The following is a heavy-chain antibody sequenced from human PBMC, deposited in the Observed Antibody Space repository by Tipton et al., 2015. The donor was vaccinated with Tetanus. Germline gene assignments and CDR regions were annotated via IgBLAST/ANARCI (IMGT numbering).Heavy chain of an antibody. CDR1: GFTFSSYG. Sequence: SLRLSCAASGFTFSSYGMHWVRQAPGKGLEWVAVMWYDGSNKYYADSVKGRFTISRDNSKNTLYLQMNSLRAEDTAVYYCARSGSGTNYYYYGMDVWGQGP. CDR2: MWYDGSNK. J-gene: IGHJ6*02. V-gene: IGHV3-33*01. CDR3: ARSGSGTNYYYYGMDV. D-gene: IGHD3-10*01.